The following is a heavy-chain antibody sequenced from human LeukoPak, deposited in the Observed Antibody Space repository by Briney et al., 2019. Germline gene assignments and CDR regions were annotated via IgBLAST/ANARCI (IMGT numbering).Heavy chain of an antibody. D-gene: IGHD1/OR15-1a*01. Sequence: GGSLRLSCAASGFTFSSYAMHWVRQAPGKGLEWVAVISYGGSNKYYADSVKGRFTISRDNSKNTLYLQMDSLRAEDTAVYYCARDREQSYFDYWGQGTLVTVSS. J-gene: IGHJ4*02. CDR1: GFTFSSYA. CDR2: ISYGGSNK. CDR3: ARDREQSYFDY. V-gene: IGHV3-30-3*01.